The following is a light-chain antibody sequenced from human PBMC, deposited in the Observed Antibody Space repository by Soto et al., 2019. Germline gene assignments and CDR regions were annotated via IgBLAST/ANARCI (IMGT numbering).Light chain of an antibody. CDR2: VNS. CDR1: SSNIGAGYD. CDR3: XXYDSSLSVV. J-gene: IGLJ2*01. Sequence: QSVLTQPPSVSGAPGQRVTISCTGSSSNIGAGYDVHWYQQLPGTAPKLLIYVNSNRPSGVPDRFSGSKSGTSASLAITGXXXXXXXXXXXXXYDSSLSVVFGGGTKVTVL. V-gene: IGLV1-40*01.